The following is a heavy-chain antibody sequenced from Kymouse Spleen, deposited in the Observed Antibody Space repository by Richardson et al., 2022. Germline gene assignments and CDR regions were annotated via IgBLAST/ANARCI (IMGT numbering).Heavy chain of an antibody. Sequence: QVQLVQSGAEVKKPGSSVKVSCKASGGTFSSYAISWVRQAPGQGLEWMGGIIPIFGTANYAQKFQGRVTITTDESTSTAYMELSSLRSEDTAVYYCARVRMITMVRGSTPGAREPWSPSPQ. CDR2: IIPIFGTA. CDR1: GGTFSSYA. V-gene: IGHV1-69*05. J-gene: IGHJ5*02. D-gene: IGHD3-10*01. CDR3: ARVRMITMVRGSTP.